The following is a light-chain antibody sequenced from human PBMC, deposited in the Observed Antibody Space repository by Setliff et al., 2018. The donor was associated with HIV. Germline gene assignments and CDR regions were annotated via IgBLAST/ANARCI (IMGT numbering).Light chain of an antibody. CDR3: SSYAITNTLP. V-gene: IGLV2-14*01. Sequence: QSALAQPASVSGSPGQSITISCTGTSSDVGGYSHVSWYQQHPGKAPKLIIYEVRNRPSGVSNHFSGSKSGNTASLTISGLQAEDEADYYCSSYAITNTLPFGTGTKVTVL. CDR1: SSDVGGYSH. J-gene: IGLJ1*01. CDR2: EVR.